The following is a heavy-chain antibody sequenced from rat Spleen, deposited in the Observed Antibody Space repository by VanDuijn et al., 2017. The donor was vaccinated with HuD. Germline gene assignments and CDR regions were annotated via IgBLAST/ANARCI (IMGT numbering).Heavy chain of an antibody. CDR2: IVDDGSNT. Sequence: EVQLVESGGGLVQPGRSLKLSCSASGFTFSDYTMAWVRQAPKKGLEWVAAIVDDGSNTFYRDSVKSRFTISRDNAKSTLYLQLDSLRSEDTATYYCTTDTFYDGTYYPGGFDYWGQGVMVTVSS. V-gene: IGHV5S10*01. CDR1: GFTFSDYT. D-gene: IGHD1-12*02. CDR3: TTDTFYDGTYYPGGFDY. J-gene: IGHJ2*01.